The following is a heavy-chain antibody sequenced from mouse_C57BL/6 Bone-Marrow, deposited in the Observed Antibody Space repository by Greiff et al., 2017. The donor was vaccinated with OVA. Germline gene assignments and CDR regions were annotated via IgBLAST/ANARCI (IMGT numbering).Heavy chain of an antibody. CDR1: GYTFTSYW. Sequence: QVQLQQPGAELVKPGASVKLSCKASGYTFTSYWMQWVKQRPGQGLEWIGEIDPSDSYTNYNQKFKGKATLTVDTSSSTAYMQLSSLTSEDSAVYYCARSKYSNYRSYWGQGTTLKVSS. J-gene: IGHJ2*01. CDR3: ARSKYSNYRSY. V-gene: IGHV1-50*01. D-gene: IGHD2-5*01. CDR2: IDPSDSYT.